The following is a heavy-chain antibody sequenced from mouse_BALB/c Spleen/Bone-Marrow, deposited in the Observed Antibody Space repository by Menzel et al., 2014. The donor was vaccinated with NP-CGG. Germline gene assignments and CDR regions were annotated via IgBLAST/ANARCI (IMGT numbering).Heavy chain of an antibody. CDR2: ILPGSGTT. CDR1: GYTFSSYW. V-gene: IGHV1-9*01. J-gene: IGHJ4*01. Sequence: VKLQESGAELMKPGASVKISCKTTGYTFSSYWIEWVKQRPGHGLEWIGEILPGSGTTNYNEKFKGKATFTADTSSNTDYMQLSSLTSEDSAVYYCSRSHYYGLYYDMDYWGQGTSVTVSS. D-gene: IGHD1-1*01. CDR3: SRSHYYGLYYDMDY.